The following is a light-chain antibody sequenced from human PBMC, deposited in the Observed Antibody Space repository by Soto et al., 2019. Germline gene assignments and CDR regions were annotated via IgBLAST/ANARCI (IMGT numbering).Light chain of an antibody. CDR2: GAS. CDR1: QSVSYY. Sequence: EIVLTQSPGTLSLSPGERATLSCRASQSVSYYLAWYQQKPGQAPRLLIYGASSRAIGIPDRFSGSGSGTDFALKISRVEAEDVGLYYCMQALQAPLTFGQGTKVDIK. J-gene: IGKJ1*01. V-gene: IGKV3-20*01. CDR3: MQALQAPLT.